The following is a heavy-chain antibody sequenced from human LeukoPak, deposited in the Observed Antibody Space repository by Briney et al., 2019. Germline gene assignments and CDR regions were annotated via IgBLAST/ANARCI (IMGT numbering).Heavy chain of an antibody. D-gene: IGHD4-17*01. CDR2: MSHDGSNI. J-gene: IGHJ4*02. CDR1: GFIFSNAW. V-gene: IGHV3-30*14. CDR3: ARESFGDYYFDY. Sequence: GGSLRLSCAASGFIFSNAWMNWVRQALGKGLEWVAGMSHDGSNIYYADPVKGRFTVSRDNSKNTLYLQMNSLRVEDTAVYSCARESFGDYYFDYWGQGTLVTVSS.